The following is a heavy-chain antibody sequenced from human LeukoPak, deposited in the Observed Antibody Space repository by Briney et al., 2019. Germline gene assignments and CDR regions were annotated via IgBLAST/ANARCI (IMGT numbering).Heavy chain of an antibody. V-gene: IGHV3-21*01. CDR2: ISSSSSYI. Sequence: PGGSLRLSCAASGFTFSSYSMNWVRQAPGNGLEWVSSISSSSSYIYYADSVKGRFTISRDNAKNSLYLQMNSLRAEDTAVYYCARAPSPGGMDVWGQGTTVTVSS. CDR1: GFTFSSYS. J-gene: IGHJ6*02. CDR3: ARAPSPGGMDV.